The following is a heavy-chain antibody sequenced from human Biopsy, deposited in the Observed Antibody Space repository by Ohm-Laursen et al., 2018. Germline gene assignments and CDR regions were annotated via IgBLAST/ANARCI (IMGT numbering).Heavy chain of an antibody. J-gene: IGHJ4*02. V-gene: IGHV5-51*01. CDR3: ARQDDSSGYYTFDY. D-gene: IGHD3-22*01. Sequence: ESLKISCKGSGYGFTSYWIGWVRQMPGKGLEWMGIIFPGDSDTKYSPSFQGQVTVSADMSLSTAYLQWTSLKASDTALYYCARQDDSSGYYTFDYWGPGTLVTVSS. CDR2: IFPGDSDT. CDR1: GYGFTSYW.